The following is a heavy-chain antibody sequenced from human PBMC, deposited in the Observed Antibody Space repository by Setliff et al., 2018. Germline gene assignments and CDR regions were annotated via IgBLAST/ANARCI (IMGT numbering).Heavy chain of an antibody. Sequence: SETLSLTCNVSGGSISSSNYYWGWIRQPPGRGLEWIGNIYHSGSTYYDPSLKTRVTISVDTSKNQFSLRLSSVTAADTAVYYCVGGVVVIAFPGHWGQGTLVTVSS. CDR3: VGGVVVIAFPGH. CDR1: GGSISSSNYY. CDR2: IYHSGST. J-gene: IGHJ4*02. V-gene: IGHV4-39*01. D-gene: IGHD2-21*01.